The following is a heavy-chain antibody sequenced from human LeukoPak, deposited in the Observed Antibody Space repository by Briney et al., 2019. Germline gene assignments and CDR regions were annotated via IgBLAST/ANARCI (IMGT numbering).Heavy chain of an antibody. CDR3: ARLRGYYYDRSSYQLPYYFDY. CDR1: GGSFSGSY. V-gene: IGHV4-34*01. J-gene: IGHJ4*02. CDR2: INKSGNT. Sequence: PSETLSLTCGVYGGSFSGSYWGWVRQAPGEGLEWIGEINKSGNTNYNPSLKSRVTIAIDASKNQFSLRLNSVTAADTAVYHCARLRGYYYDRSSYQLPYYFDYWGQGTPVTVSS. D-gene: IGHD3-22*01.